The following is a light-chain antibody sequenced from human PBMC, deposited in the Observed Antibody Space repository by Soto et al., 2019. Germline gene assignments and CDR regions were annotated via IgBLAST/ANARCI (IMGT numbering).Light chain of an antibody. CDR2: AAS. CDR1: QKVYKY. CDR3: QQTYSSLP. V-gene: IGKV1-39*01. J-gene: IGKJ5*01. Sequence: MNQSVSSLSLYVGDRVTVTCRTGQKVYKYLVWYQQKPGKAPKLLIYAASRFQSGVPSRFSGSGSGTDFTLTISSQQPDDIATYCSQQTYSSLPFGQ.